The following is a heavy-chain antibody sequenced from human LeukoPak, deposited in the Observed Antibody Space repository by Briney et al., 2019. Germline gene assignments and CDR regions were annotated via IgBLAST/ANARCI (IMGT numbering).Heavy chain of an antibody. CDR1: GFAFSSYS. D-gene: IGHD4-23*01. CDR3: ARVLTTVVTPPH. V-gene: IGHV3-48*02. CDR2: ISSSSSTI. Sequence: GGSLRLSCAASGFAFSSYSMNWVRQAPGKGLDWVSYISSSSSTIYYADSVKGRFTISRDNAKNSLYLQMNSLRDEDTAVYYCARVLTTVVTPPHWGQGTMVTVSS. J-gene: IGHJ3*01.